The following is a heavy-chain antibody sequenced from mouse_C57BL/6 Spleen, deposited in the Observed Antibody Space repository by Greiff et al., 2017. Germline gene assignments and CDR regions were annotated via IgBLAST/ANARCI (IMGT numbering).Heavy chain of an antibody. CDR2: IDPEDGET. V-gene: IGHV14-2*01. CDR3: ARDYDSGTAFAY. CDR1: GFNITDYY. J-gene: IGHJ3*01. D-gene: IGHD1-1*01. Sequence: EVQVVESGAELVKPGASVKLSCTASGFNITDYYMHWVKQRPEQGLEWIGRIDPEDGETKYAPKFQGKATITADTSSNTAYLQLSSLTSEDTAVYYCARDYDSGTAFAYWGQGTLVTVSA.